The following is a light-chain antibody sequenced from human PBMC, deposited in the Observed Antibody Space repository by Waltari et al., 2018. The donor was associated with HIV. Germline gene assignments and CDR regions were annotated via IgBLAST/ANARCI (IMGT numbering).Light chain of an antibody. CDR2: SDN. CDR3: VAWDDSLSGSYV. V-gene: IGLV1-47*01. J-gene: IGLJ1*01. CDR1: SFNIGRNF. Sequence: QSVLTQPPSASGTPGQRVIISCSGSSFNIGRNFVSWYQQVPGTAPNVFIFSDNQRPSGVPDRFSGSKSGASASLAISGLRSEDEADYYSVAWDDSLSGSYVFGPGTKVTVL.